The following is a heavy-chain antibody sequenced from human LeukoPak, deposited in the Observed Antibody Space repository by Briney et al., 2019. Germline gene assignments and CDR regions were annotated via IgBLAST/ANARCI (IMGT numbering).Heavy chain of an antibody. CDR3: ARGIRSYYYDSSGYYNWFDP. Sequence: PSETLSLTCTVSGGSISSSSYYWGWIRQPPGKGLEWIGSIYYSGSTYYNPSLKSRVTISVDTSKNQFSLKLSSVTAADTAVYYCARGIRSYYYDSSGYYNWFDPWGQGTLVTVSS. D-gene: IGHD3-22*01. V-gene: IGHV4-39*07. CDR2: IYYSGST. CDR1: GGSISSSSYY. J-gene: IGHJ5*02.